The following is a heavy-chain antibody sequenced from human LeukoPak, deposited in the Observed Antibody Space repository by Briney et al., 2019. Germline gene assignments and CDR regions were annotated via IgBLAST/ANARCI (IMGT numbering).Heavy chain of an antibody. J-gene: IGHJ4*02. D-gene: IGHD1-26*01. V-gene: IGHV3-48*03. Sequence: PGGSLRLSCSASEFTFSTYEMNWVRQPPGRGLEWVSCISSSGSTIYYADSVKGRFTIPRDNAKNSLYLQMNSLRAEDTAVYYCATVGFTYWGQGTLVTVSS. CDR1: EFTFSTYE. CDR3: ATVGFTY. CDR2: ISSSGSTI.